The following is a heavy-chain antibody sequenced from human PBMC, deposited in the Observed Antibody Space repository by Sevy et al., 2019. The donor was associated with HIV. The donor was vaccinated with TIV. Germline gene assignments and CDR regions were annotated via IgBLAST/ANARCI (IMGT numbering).Heavy chain of an antibody. J-gene: IGHJ4*02. V-gene: IGHV4-61*02. CDR3: AGRIAVAAFDY. Sequence: SETLSLTCTVSGGSFGSSSYYWNWIRQPAGKGLEWIGRIYTSGTTNYNPSLKIRVTMSVDTSKNQFSLKLSSVTAADTAVYYGAGRIAVAAFDYWGQGNLVTVSS. D-gene: IGHD6-19*01. CDR1: GGSFGSSSYY. CDR2: IYTSGTT.